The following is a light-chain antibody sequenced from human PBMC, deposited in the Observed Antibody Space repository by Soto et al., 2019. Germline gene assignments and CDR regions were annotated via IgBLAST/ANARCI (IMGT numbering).Light chain of an antibody. V-gene: IGLV2-23*01. J-gene: IGLJ1*01. CDR1: SSDVGSYNL. CDR3: CSYAGSSTSV. Sequence: QSALTQPASVSGSPGQSITISCTGTSSDVGSYNLVSWYQQHPGKAPELMIYEGSKRLSGVSNRFSGSKSGNTASLTISGLHAEDEADYYCCSYAGSSTSVFGTGTKLTVL. CDR2: EGS.